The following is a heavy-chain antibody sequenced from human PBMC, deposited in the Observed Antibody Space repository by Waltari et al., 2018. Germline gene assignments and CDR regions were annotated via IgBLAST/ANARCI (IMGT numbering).Heavy chain of an antibody. CDR3: AKEVDYYDSSGYYYSLEY. CDR2: IYSGGST. CDR1: GFTFSSYA. Sequence: LLESGGGLVQPGGSLRLSCAASGFTFSSYAMSWVRQAPGKGLEWVSVIYSGGSTYYADSVKGRFTISRDNSKNTLYLQMNSLRAEDTAVYYCAKEVDYYDSSGYYYSLEYWGQGTLVTVS. D-gene: IGHD3-22*01. J-gene: IGHJ4*02. V-gene: IGHV3-23*03.